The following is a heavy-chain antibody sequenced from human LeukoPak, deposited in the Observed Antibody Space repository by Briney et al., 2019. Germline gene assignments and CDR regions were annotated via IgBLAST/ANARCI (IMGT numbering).Heavy chain of an antibody. V-gene: IGHV4-59*01. Sequence: KPSETLSLTCTVSGGSISFYYWSWVRQPPGRGLELIAYTHYTGNTNYNPALSSRATISLHTSQNQFSLTLTSVTAADTAVYYCTRTSQGDPFWGQGTLVTVSS. CDR2: THYTGNT. CDR3: TRTSQGDPF. J-gene: IGHJ4*02. D-gene: IGHD4-11*01. CDR1: GGSISFYY.